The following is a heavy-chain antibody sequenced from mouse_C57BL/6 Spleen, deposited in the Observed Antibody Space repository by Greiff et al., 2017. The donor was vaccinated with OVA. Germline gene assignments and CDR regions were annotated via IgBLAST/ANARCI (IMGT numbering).Heavy chain of an antibody. D-gene: IGHD2-4*01. V-gene: IGHV1-15*01. J-gene: IGHJ2*01. Sequence: QVQLQQSGAELVRPGASVTLSCKASGYTFTDYEMHWVKQTPVHGLEWIGAIDPETGGTAYNEKFKGKAILTADKSSSTAYMELRSLTSEDSADYYCTRSPYDYGGKDYWGQGTTLTVSS. CDR1: GYTFTDYE. CDR3: TRSPYDYGGKDY. CDR2: IDPETGGT.